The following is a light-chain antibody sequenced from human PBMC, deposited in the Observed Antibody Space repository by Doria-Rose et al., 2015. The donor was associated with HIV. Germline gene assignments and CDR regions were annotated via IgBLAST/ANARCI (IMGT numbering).Light chain of an antibody. J-gene: IGKJ1*01. Sequence: IVLTQSPGTLSLSPGERAILSCRASQSFSSTYLAWYQQKPGQAHSLLIYDGSTRATGIPDRFSASGSGTDFTLTINRLEPEDFALYYCHQYGTSWTFGQGTKVEI. V-gene: IGKV3-20*01. CDR2: DGS. CDR1: QSFSSTY. CDR3: HQYGTSWT.